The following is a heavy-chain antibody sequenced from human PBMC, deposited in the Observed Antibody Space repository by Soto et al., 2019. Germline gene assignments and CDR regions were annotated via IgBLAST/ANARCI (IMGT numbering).Heavy chain of an antibody. Sequence: QVQLVQSGAEVKKPGASVKVSCKVSGYTLTELSMHWVRQAPGKGLEWMGGFDPEDGETIYAQKFQGRVTMTEDTSTDTAYMELSSLRSEDTAVYYCATLKLGWIQLWANYGMDVWGQGTTVTVSS. J-gene: IGHJ6*02. CDR3: ATLKLGWIQLWANYGMDV. CDR2: FDPEDGET. CDR1: GYTLTELS. D-gene: IGHD5-18*01. V-gene: IGHV1-24*01.